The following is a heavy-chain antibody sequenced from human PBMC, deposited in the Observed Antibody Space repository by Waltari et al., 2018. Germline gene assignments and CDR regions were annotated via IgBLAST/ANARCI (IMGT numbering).Heavy chain of an antibody. CDR3: ATRGGISNWGLDY. Sequence: VQLVESGGGLVQSGGALRLSCAAAGFTFSTYNRNWVRQAPGKGLEWLSYISSGSGSIYYADSVKGRFTISRDNARNSLYLQMNNLRAEDTAVYYCATRGGISNWGLDYWGQGTLVTVSS. D-gene: IGHD7-27*01. J-gene: IGHJ4*02. V-gene: IGHV3-48*04. CDR2: ISSGSGSI. CDR1: GFTFSTYN.